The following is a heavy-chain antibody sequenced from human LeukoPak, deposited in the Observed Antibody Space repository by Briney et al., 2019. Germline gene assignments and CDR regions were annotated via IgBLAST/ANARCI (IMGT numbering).Heavy chain of an antibody. CDR3: ARLRVFIPSDRDYYGMDV. Sequence: GGSLRLSCAASGFTFSSYAMHWVRQAPGKGLEYVSAISSNGGSTYYANSVKGRFTISRDNSKNTLYLQMGSLRAEDMAVYYCARLRVFIPSDRDYYGMDVWDQGTTVTVSS. J-gene: IGHJ6*02. CDR1: GFTFSSYA. D-gene: IGHD6-13*01. V-gene: IGHV3-64*01. CDR2: ISSNGGST.